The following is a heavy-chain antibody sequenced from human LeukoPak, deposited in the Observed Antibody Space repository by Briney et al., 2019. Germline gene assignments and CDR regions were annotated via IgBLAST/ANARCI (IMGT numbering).Heavy chain of an antibody. D-gene: IGHD2-15*01. CDR1: GYTFTSYG. CDR2: ISAYNGNT. J-gene: IGHJ4*02. Sequence: ASVKVSCKASGYTFTSYGISWVRQAPGQGLEWMGWISAYNGNTNYAQKLKGRVTMTTDTSTSTAYMELRSLRSDDTAVYYCARVSHLGYCSGGSCSPHFDYWGQGTLVTVSS. CDR3: ARVSHLGYCSGGSCSPHFDY. V-gene: IGHV1-18*01.